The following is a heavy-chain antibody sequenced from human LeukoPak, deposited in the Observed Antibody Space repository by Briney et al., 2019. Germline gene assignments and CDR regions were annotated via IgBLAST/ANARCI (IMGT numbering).Heavy chain of an antibody. J-gene: IGHJ3*02. CDR1: GGSINSGVW. CDR2: IYHGGGS. V-gene: IGHV4-4*02. CDR3: AKSNGYGLVDI. Sequence: PSETLSLTCGVSGGSINSGVWWSWVRQPPGKGLEWIGEIYHGGGSNYNASLRSRVTISLDTSRNQFSLKLNSVTAADTAVYYCAKSNGYGLVDIWGQGTMVTVSS. D-gene: IGHD3-10*01.